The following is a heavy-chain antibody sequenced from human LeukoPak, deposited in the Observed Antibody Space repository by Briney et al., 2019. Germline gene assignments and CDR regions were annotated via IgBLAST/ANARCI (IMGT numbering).Heavy chain of an antibody. CDR2: ISGSGGST. V-gene: IGHV3-23*01. CDR1: GFTFSSYA. CDR3: AKVFAGYSSGWDDY. Sequence: GGSLRLSCAASGFTFSSYAMSWVRQAPGKGLEWVSGISGSGGSTYYADSVKGRFTISRDNSKNTLYLQMNSLRAEDTAVYYCAKVFAGYSSGWDDYWGQGTLVTVSS. D-gene: IGHD6-19*01. J-gene: IGHJ4*02.